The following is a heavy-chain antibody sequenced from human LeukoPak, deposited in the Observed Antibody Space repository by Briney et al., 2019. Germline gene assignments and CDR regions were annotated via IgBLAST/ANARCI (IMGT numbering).Heavy chain of an antibody. CDR3: AKDRHRGGYDPDGMDV. V-gene: IGHV3-23*01. Sequence: GGSLRLSCAASGFTFSSYAMSWVRQAPGKGLEWVSAISGSGGSTYYTDSVKGQFTISRDNSKSTLYLQLNSLRADDTAVYYCAKDRHRGGYDPDGMDVWGQGTTVTVSS. CDR1: GFTFSSYA. D-gene: IGHD5-24*01. CDR2: ISGSGGST. J-gene: IGHJ6*02.